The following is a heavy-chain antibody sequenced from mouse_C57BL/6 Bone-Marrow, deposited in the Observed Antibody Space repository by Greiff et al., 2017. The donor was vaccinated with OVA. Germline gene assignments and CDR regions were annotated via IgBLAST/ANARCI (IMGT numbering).Heavy chain of an antibody. CDR3: ARGGNYYGSSLFAY. CDR2: IYPSDSET. CDR1: GYTFTSYW. V-gene: IGHV1-61*01. J-gene: IGHJ3*01. Sequence: VKLQQPGAELVRPGSSVKLSCKASGYTFTSYWMDWVKQRPGQGLEWIGNIYPSDSETHYNQKFKDKATLTVDKSSSTAYMPLSSLTSEDSAVYYCARGGNYYGSSLFAYWGQGTLVTVSA. D-gene: IGHD1-1*01.